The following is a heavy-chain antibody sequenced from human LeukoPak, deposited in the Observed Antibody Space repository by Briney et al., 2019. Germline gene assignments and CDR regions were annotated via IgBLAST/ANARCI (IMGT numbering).Heavy chain of an antibody. CDR2: ISAYNGNT. J-gene: IGHJ6*03. V-gene: IGHV1-18*01. D-gene: IGHD6-13*01. CDR3: AREAGYSSSWSPTVYYYYYMDV. CDR1: GYTFTSYG. Sequence: ASVKVSCKASGYTFTSYGISWVRQAPGQGLEWMGWISAYNGNTNYAQKLQGRVTMTTDTSTSTAYMELRSLRSDDTAVYYCAREAGYSSSWSPTVYYYYYMDVWGKGTTVTISS.